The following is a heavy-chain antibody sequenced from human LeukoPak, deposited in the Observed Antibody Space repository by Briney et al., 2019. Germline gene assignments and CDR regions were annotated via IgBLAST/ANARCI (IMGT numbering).Heavy chain of an antibody. V-gene: IGHV4-4*02. CDR2: IYHSGST. Sequence: PSGTLSLTCAVSGGSISSSIWWSWVRQPPGKGLEWIGEIYHSGSTNYNPSLKSRVTISVDKSKNQFSLKLSSVTAADTAVYYCARALDGGDAASYFDYWGQGTLVTVSS. CDR1: GGSISSSIW. D-gene: IGHD3-16*01. J-gene: IGHJ4*02. CDR3: ARALDGGDAASYFDY.